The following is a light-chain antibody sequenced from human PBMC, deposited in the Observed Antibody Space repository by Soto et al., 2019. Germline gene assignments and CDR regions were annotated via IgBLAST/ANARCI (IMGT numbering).Light chain of an antibody. CDR1: SSDVGGYNY. CDR3: SSYTSSSVV. V-gene: IGLV2-14*01. Sequence: QSALTQPASVSGSPGQSITNSCTGTSSDVGGYNYVSWYQQHPGKAPKLMIYDVSNRPSGVSNRFSGSKSGNTASLTISGLQAEDEADYYCSSYTSSSVVFGGATKLTVL. CDR2: DVS. J-gene: IGLJ2*01.